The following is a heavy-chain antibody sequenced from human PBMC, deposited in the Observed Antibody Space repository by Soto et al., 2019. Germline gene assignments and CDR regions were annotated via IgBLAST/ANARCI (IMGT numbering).Heavy chain of an antibody. D-gene: IGHD4-17*01. CDR1: GFSFSNYG. CDR3: AKERGSTVIDY. V-gene: IGHV3-30*18. CDR2: ISYDGSKK. Sequence: QVQLVESGGGVVQPGRSLRLSCAASGFSFSNYGMHWVRQAQGKGLEWMAAISYDGSKKYYADSVKGRFTISRDNSQNTVYLQTNSLRTEDTAVYYCAKERGSTVIDYWGRGTLVTVSS. J-gene: IGHJ4*02.